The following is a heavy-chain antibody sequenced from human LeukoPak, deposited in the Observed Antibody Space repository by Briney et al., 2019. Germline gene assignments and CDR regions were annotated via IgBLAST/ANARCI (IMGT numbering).Heavy chain of an antibody. D-gene: IGHD4-17*01. V-gene: IGHV4-59*08. CDR2: IYYSGTT. J-gene: IGHJ2*01. CDR1: GGHNSSQL. Sequence: SDTLSLTCTVSGGHNSSQLWRWPRQPPGKGLEWIGYIYYSGTTNYNPSLKSRVTISVDTSKNQFSLKLSSVTAADTAVYYCARYATTVTTGYFDLWGRGTLVTVSS. CDR3: ARYATTVTTGYFDL.